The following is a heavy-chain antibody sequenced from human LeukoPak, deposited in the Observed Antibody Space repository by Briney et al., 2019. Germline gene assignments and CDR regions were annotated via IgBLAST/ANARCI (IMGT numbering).Heavy chain of an antibody. CDR1: GGSLGRSSYY. J-gene: IGHJ4*02. CDR2: IYFDGNS. Sequence: SETLSLTCTVSGGSLGRSSYYWGWIRQPPGKDLEWIGTIYFDGNSFYNPSLKSRVTISIDMSKNQFSLKLSSVTAADTAIYYCAAENGNFWIGYHYFEDWGQGTLFSVSS. D-gene: IGHD3-3*01. V-gene: IGHV4-39*01. CDR3: AAENGNFWIGYHYFED.